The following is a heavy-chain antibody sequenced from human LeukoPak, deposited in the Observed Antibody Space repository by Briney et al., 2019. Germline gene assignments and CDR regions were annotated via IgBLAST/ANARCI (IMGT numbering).Heavy chain of an antibody. CDR1: GFTFRSHG. CDR3: ARAIEYYDILTGYYYYYGMDV. Sequence: GTSLRLSCAASGFTFRSHGMHWVRQAPGKGLEWVANIKQDGSEKYYVDSVKGRFTISRDNAKNSLYLQMNSLRAEDTAVYYCARAIEYYDILTGYYYYYGMDVWGQGTTVTVSS. J-gene: IGHJ6*02. V-gene: IGHV3-7*01. CDR2: IKQDGSEK. D-gene: IGHD3-9*01.